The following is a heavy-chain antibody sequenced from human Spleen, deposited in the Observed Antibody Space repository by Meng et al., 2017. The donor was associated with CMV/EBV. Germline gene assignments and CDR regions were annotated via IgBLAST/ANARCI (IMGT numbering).Heavy chain of an antibody. CDR1: GFTVSSNY. V-gene: IGHV3-53*01. J-gene: IGHJ3*02. D-gene: IGHD3-3*01. CDR2: IYSGGST. Sequence: GGSLRLSCAASGFTVSSNYMSWVRQAPGKGLEWVSVIYSGGSTYYADSVKGRFTISRDNSKNTLYLQMNSLRAEDTAVYYCARGSPYDFWSGYYTGHALDIWGQGTMVTVSS. CDR3: ARGSPYDFWSGYYTGHALDI.